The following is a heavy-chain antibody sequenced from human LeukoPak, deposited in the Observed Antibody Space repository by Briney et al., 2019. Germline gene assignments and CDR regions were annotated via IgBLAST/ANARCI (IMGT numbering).Heavy chain of an antibody. CDR2: IYTSGST. CDR3: ARRVEVGATNGAFDI. CDR1: GGSISSGSYY. Sequence: SETLSLTCTASGGSISSGSYYWSWIRQPAGKGLEWIGRIYTSGSTNYNPSLKSRVTISVDTSKNKFSLKLSSVTAADTAVYYCARRVEVGATNGAFDIWGQGTMVTVSS. J-gene: IGHJ3*02. D-gene: IGHD1-26*01. V-gene: IGHV4-61*02.